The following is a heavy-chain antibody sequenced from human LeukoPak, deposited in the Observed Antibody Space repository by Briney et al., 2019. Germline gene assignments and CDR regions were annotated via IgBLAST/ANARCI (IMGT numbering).Heavy chain of an antibody. CDR1: GVSISSYY. CDR3: ARHYCSSTSCFYNWFDP. V-gene: IGHV4-59*08. CDR2: IYYSGST. J-gene: IGHJ5*02. Sequence: PSETLSLTRTVSGVSISSYYWSWIRQPPGKGLEWSGYIYYSGSTNYNPSLKSRDTISVDTSKTQFSLKLSSVTVADTAVYYCARHYCSSTSCFYNWFDPWGQGTLVTVSS. D-gene: IGHD2-2*01.